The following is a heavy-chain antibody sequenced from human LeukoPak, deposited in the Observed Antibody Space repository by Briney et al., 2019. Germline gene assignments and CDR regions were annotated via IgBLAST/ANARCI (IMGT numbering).Heavy chain of an antibody. Sequence: SVKVSCKASGGTFSSYAISWVRQAPRQGLEWMGGIIPIFGTANYAQKFQGRVTITADESTSTAYMELSSLRSEDTAVYYCAGSRQGDYDILTGYTNWGQGTLLTVSS. CDR3: AGSRQGDYDILTGYTN. D-gene: IGHD3-9*01. V-gene: IGHV1-69*01. J-gene: IGHJ4*02. CDR2: IIPIFGTA. CDR1: GGTFSSYA.